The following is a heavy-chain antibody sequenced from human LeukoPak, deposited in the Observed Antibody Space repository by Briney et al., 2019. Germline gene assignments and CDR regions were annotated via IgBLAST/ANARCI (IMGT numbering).Heavy chain of an antibody. CDR3: ARDVGFHYDILTDTSGGDAFDI. CDR1: GGSISSYY. Sequence: SETLSLTCTVSGGSISSYYWSWIRQPAGNGLEWIGRIYTSGSTNYNPSLKSRVTMSVDTSKNQFSLKLSSVTAADTAVYYCARDVGFHYDILTDTSGGDAFDIWGQGTMVTVSS. V-gene: IGHV4-4*07. D-gene: IGHD3-9*01. J-gene: IGHJ3*02. CDR2: IYTSGST.